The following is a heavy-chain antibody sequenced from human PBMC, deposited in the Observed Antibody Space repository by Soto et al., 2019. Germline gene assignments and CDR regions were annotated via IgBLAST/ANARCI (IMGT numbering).Heavy chain of an antibody. CDR1: GFTFSSYA. J-gene: IGHJ4*02. Sequence: GGSLRLSCAASGFTFSSYAMHWVRQAPGKGLEWVAVISYDGSNKYYADSVKGRFTISRDNSKNTLYLQMNSLRAEDTAVYYCARDSVYRRGWITMIVVVSNFDYWGQGTLVTVSS. V-gene: IGHV3-30-3*01. D-gene: IGHD3-22*01. CDR3: ARDSVYRRGWITMIVVVSNFDY. CDR2: ISYDGSNK.